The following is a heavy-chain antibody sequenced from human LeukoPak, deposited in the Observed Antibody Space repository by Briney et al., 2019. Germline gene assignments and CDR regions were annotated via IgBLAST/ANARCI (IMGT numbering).Heavy chain of an antibody. CDR2: ISSSSSYI. Sequence: GGSLRLSCAASGFTFSSYGMSWVRQAPGKGLEWVSSISSSSSYIYYADSVKGRFTISRDNAKNTLYLQMNSLRAEDTAVYYCARDFGAIGSFDYWGQGTLVTVSS. J-gene: IGHJ4*02. V-gene: IGHV3-21*04. D-gene: IGHD3-3*01. CDR3: ARDFGAIGSFDY. CDR1: GFTFSSYG.